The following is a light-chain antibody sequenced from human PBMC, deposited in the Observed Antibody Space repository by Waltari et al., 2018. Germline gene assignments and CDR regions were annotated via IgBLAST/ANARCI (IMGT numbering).Light chain of an antibody. CDR2: DVT. CDR3: CSYAGP. J-gene: IGLJ2*01. Sequence: QSALTQPRSVSGSPGQSVAISCTGTSSYVGCYNYVSWYQQHPGKPPKLMIYDVTKRPSGVPDRFSGSKSGNTASQTISGLQADDEADYYCCSYAGPFGGGTKLTVL. CDR1: SSYVGCYNY. V-gene: IGLV2-11*01.